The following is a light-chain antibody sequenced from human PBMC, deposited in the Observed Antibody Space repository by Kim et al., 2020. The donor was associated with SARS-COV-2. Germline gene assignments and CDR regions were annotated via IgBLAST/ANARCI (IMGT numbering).Light chain of an antibody. Sequence: GQRVTISCSGSSSNIGSSYVFWYQQLPGTAPRLVIYRNNERPSGVPDRFSGSKSGTSASLAISGLRSEDEADYYCATWDDSLSGRVFGGGTKLTVL. CDR2: RNN. CDR3: ATWDDSLSGRV. J-gene: IGLJ2*01. V-gene: IGLV1-47*01. CDR1: SSNIGSSY.